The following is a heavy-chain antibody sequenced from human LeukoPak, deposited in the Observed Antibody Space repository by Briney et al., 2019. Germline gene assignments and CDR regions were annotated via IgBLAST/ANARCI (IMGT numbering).Heavy chain of an antibody. J-gene: IGHJ5*02. D-gene: IGHD4-17*01. CDR2: INPNSGGT. CDR1: GYTFTGYY. Sequence: ASVKVSCKASGYTFTGYYMHWVRQAPGQGLEWMGWINPNSGGTNYAQKFQGRVTMTRDTSISTAYMELSRLRSDDTAVYYCARVGFEYGDNRWFDPWGQGTLVTVSS. CDR3: ARVGFEYGDNRWFDP. V-gene: IGHV1-2*02.